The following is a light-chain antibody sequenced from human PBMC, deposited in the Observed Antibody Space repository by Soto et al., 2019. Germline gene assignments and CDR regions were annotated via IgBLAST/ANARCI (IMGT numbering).Light chain of an antibody. J-gene: IGKJ5*01. CDR3: QQYYTTPTIT. Sequence: EIVMTQSPATLSVSPGERATLSCRASQSVSSNLAWYQQKPGQAPRLLIYGASTRATGIPARFSGSGSGTEFTLTISSLQAEDAAVYYCQQYYTTPTITFGQGTRLEIK. CDR2: GAS. CDR1: QSVSSN. V-gene: IGKV3-15*01.